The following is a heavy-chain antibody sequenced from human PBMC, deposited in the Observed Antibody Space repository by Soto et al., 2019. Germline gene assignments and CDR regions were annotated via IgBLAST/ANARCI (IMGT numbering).Heavy chain of an antibody. CDR3: ARGITMIREPCNWFDP. V-gene: IGHV4-30-4*01. CDR1: GGSISSGDYY. D-gene: IGHD3-22*01. Sequence: SETLSLTCTVSGGSISSGDYYWSWIRQPPGKGLEWIGYIYYSGSTYYNPSLKSRVTISVDTSKNQFSLKLSSVTAADTAVYYCARGITMIREPCNWFDPWGQGTLVTVSS. CDR2: IYYSGST. J-gene: IGHJ5*02.